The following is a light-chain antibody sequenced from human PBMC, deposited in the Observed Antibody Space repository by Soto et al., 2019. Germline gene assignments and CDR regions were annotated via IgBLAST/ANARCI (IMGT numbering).Light chain of an antibody. J-gene: IGKJ1*01. CDR3: QHYNSYSEA. CDR1: QTISSW. CDR2: KAS. Sequence: DIQMTQSPSTLSGSVGDRVTITCRASQTISSWLAWYQQKPGKAPKLLIYKASTLKSGVPSRFSGSGSGTEFTLTISSLQPDDFATYYCQHYNSYSEAFGQGPRGIS. V-gene: IGKV1-5*03.